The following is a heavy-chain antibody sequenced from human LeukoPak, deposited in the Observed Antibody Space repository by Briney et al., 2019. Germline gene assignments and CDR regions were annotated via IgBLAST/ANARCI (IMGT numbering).Heavy chain of an antibody. Sequence: PGGSLRLSCAASGFTFSSYSMNWVRQAPGKGLEWVSYISSSSSTIYYADSVKGRFTIPRDNAKNSLYLQMNSLRAEDTAVYYCASSDYDFWSGAQESYFDYWGQGTLVTVSS. J-gene: IGHJ4*02. CDR3: ASSDYDFWSGAQESYFDY. D-gene: IGHD3-3*01. CDR2: ISSSSSTI. V-gene: IGHV3-48*01. CDR1: GFTFSSYS.